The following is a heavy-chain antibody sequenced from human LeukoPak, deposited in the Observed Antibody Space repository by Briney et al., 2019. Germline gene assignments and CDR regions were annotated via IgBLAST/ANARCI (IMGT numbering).Heavy chain of an antibody. CDR3: ARGGSGWCFDY. CDR1: GYSISSGSYY. D-gene: IGHD6-19*01. J-gene: IGHJ4*02. Sequence: PSETLSLTCTVSGYSISSGSYYWSWIRQPAGKGLEWIGRIYTSGSTNYNPSLKSRVTISVDTSKNQFSLKLSSVTAADTAVYYCARGGSGWCFDYWGQGTLVTVSS. CDR2: IYTSGST. V-gene: IGHV4-61*02.